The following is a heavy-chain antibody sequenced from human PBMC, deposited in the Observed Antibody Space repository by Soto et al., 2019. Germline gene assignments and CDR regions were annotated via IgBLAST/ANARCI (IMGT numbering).Heavy chain of an antibody. Sequence: SETLSLTCTVSGGSISSYYWSWIRQPPGKGLEWIGYIYYSGSTIYNPSLKSRVTISVDTSKNQFSLKLSSVTAADTAVYYCGRESGYTMNFDYGGQGTLVTVS. D-gene: IGHD3-22*01. J-gene: IGHJ4*02. V-gene: IGHV4-59*01. CDR1: GGSISSYY. CDR2: IYYSGST. CDR3: GRESGYTMNFDY.